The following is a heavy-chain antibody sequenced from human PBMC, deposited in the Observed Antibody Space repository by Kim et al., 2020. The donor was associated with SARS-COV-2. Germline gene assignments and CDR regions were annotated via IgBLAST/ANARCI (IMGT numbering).Heavy chain of an antibody. CDR1: GFTFDNFT. V-gene: IGHV3-23*01. Sequence: GGSLRLSCIGFGFTFDNFTMSWVRQAPGKGLEWVSFISGGGHATETADSVKGRFTVSRDNSKNILYLEMKNLRPEETALYYCAKGWITVIPRWDNWGQG. CDR2: ISGGGHAT. CDR3: AKGWITVIPRWDN. D-gene: IGHD4-17*01. J-gene: IGHJ4*02.